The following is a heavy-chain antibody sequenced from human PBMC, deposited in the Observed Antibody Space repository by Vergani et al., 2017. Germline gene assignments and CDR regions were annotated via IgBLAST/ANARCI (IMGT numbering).Heavy chain of an antibody. CDR2: IIPILGIA. D-gene: IGHD3-22*01. CDR1: GGTFSSYT. V-gene: IGHV1-69*02. CDR3: AGGYYVSSAADAFDI. J-gene: IGHJ3*02. Sequence: QVQLVQSGAEVKKPGSSVKVSCKASGGTFSSYTISWVRQAPGQGLEWMGRIIPILGIANYAQKFQGRVTITADKSTSTAYMELSSLRSEDTAVYYCAGGYYVSSAADAFDIWGQGTMVTVSS.